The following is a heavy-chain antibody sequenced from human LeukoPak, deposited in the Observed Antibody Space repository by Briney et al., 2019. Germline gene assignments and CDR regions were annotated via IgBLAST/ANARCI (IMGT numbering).Heavy chain of an antibody. CDR1: GFTFSSYA. CDR2: ISTGSSVI. CDR3: ARDLRVGDY. V-gene: IGHV3-48*04. Sequence: PGGSLRLSCAASGFTFSSYAMHWVRQAPGKGLEWLSHISTGSSVIYYADSVKGRFTTSRDNARKSLYLQMNSLRADDTAVYYCARDLRVGDYWGRGTLVTVSS. J-gene: IGHJ4*02. D-gene: IGHD3-10*01.